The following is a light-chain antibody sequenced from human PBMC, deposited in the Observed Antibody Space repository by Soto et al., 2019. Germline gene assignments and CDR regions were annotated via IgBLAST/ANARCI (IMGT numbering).Light chain of an antibody. Sequence: ELVLTQSPATLSLSPGERATLACRASQSVGSYLAWYQHKPGQAPRLLIHDASNTATGIPARFSGSGSGTDFTLTISSLETDASAVYYYQPRSNWTRCTFGQGTNLEIK. V-gene: IGKV3-11*01. CDR1: QSVGSY. J-gene: IGKJ2*02. CDR2: DAS. CDR3: QPRSNWTRCT.